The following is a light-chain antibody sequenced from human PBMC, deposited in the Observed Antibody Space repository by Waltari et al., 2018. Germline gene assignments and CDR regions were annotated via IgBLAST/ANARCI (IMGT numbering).Light chain of an antibody. CDR3: LQAKEYPRA. V-gene: IGKV2-24*01. CDR1: RGLLHNNGNTS. Sequence: DIPITQTPLSLSVTLGQPASISCKSSRGLLHNNGNTSLSWLQLRPGQPPRLLIYKVSNRVPGVPDRFSGIGTGTDFTLKISRVEAEDVGTYFCLQAKEYPRAFGQGTRLEIK. CDR2: KVS. J-gene: IGKJ1*01.